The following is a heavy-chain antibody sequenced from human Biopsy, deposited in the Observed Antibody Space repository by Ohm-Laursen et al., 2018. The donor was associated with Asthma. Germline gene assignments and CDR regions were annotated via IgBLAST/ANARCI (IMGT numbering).Heavy chain of an antibody. CDR1: GYTFNSAG. Sequence: ASVKVSCKTSGYTFNSAGITWVRQAPGQGLEWMGWISVYNGNTKVAQKLQDRVTMITDTSASTTYMELRSLRSDDTAVYFCARAVDYSHYYGIDVWGQGTTVTVS. V-gene: IGHV1-18*01. CDR3: ARAVDYSHYYGIDV. J-gene: IGHJ6*02. CDR2: ISVYNGNT. D-gene: IGHD3-10*01.